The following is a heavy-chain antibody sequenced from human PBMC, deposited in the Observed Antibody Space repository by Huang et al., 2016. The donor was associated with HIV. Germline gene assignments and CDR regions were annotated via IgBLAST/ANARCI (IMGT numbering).Heavy chain of an antibody. CDR1: GYTFSNYD. CDR3: ATLPPVNYGRSGGRVRDY. CDR2: SNPKRGNT. Sequence: QVQLVQSGDEVKKPGASVKVSCKASGYTFSNYDINWVRQAPGQGLERSGWSNPKRGNTGYARKFQGRVTMTRSTSISTAYMELSRLRFEDTAVYYCATLPPVNYGRSGGRVRDYWGQGSLVTVSS. J-gene: IGHJ4*02. V-gene: IGHV1-8*01. D-gene: IGHD2-15*01.